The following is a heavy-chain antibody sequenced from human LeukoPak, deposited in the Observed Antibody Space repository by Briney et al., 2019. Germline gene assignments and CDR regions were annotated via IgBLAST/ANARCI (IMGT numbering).Heavy chain of an antibody. V-gene: IGHV1-2*06. D-gene: IGHD3-22*01. Sequence: ASVKVSCKASGYTFTGYYMHWVRQAPGQGLEWMGRINPNNGGTNYAQKFQGRVTMTRDTSISTAYMELSRLRSDDTAVYYCARVNSLDSSGYYTYWGQGTLVTVSS. CDR3: ARVNSLDSSGYYTY. CDR1: GYTFTGYY. CDR2: INPNNGGT. J-gene: IGHJ4*02.